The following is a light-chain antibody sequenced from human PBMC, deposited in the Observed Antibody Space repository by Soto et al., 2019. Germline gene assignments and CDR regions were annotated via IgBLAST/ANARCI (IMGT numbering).Light chain of an antibody. CDR3: HQYGSSPRT. Sequence: EIVLTQSPGTLSLSPGDRATLSCRASQSVSSSSLAWYQQKPGQAPRLLIYAASIRAPGIPDRFSGSGSGTDFTLTISRLEAEDFVVYYCHQYGSSPRTFGQGTKVDIK. CDR2: AAS. V-gene: IGKV3-20*01. J-gene: IGKJ1*01. CDR1: QSVSSSS.